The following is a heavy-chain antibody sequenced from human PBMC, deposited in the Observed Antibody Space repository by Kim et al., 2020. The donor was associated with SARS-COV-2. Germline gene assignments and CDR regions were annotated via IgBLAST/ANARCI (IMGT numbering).Heavy chain of an antibody. CDR2: ISGYNGRT. J-gene: IGHJ5*02. Sequence: ASVKVSCKASGYTFTNYGVSWVRQAPGQGLEWMGWISGYNGRTNYAQKVQDRVTMTTDTSTSTVYMELKSLRSDDTAVYYCARDYYDISGYEYDCFDPWGQGTLVTVSS. CDR3: ARDYYDISGYEYDCFDP. CDR1: GYTFTNYG. V-gene: IGHV1-18*01. D-gene: IGHD3-22*01.